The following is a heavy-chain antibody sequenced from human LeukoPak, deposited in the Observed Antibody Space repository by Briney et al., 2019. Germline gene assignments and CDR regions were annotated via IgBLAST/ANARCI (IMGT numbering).Heavy chain of an antibody. V-gene: IGHV5-51*01. CDR1: GYSFTTYR. J-gene: IGHJ3*02. CDR2: IDPGDSDT. D-gene: IGHD1-7*01. CDR3: ARLQRHNWNYFNAFDI. Sequence: GESLKISCQGSGYSFTTYRIGWVRQMPGKGLEWMGIIDPGDSDTRYSPSFQGQVTISADKSISTAYLQWSSLKASDTAMYYCARLQRHNWNYFNAFDIWGQGTMVTVSS.